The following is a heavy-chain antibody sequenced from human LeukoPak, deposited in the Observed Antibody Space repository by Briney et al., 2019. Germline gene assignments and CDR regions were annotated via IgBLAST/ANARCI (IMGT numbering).Heavy chain of an antibody. D-gene: IGHD3-9*01. Sequence: SETLSLTCAVSGGSISSSNWWSWVRQPPGKGLEWIGEIYHSGSTNYNPSLKSRVTISVDKSKNQFSLKLSSVTAADTAVYYCARGTYDILTGYYHFDYWGQGTLVTVSS. V-gene: IGHV4-4*02. CDR2: IYHSGST. J-gene: IGHJ4*02. CDR3: ARGTYDILTGYYHFDY. CDR1: GGSISSSNW.